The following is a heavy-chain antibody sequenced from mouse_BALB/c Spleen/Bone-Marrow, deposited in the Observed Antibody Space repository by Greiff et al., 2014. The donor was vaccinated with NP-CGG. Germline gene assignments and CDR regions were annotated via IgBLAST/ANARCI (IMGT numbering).Heavy chain of an antibody. V-gene: IGHV5-6-5*01. Sequence: EVNLVESGGGLVKPGGSLKLSCAASGFTFSSYAMSWVRQTPEKRLEWVASISSGGSNYYPDSVKGRFTISRDNARNILYLQMSSLRSEDTAMYYCAGITTVDYWGQGTSVTVSS. CDR3: AGITTVDY. D-gene: IGHD1-1*01. J-gene: IGHJ4*01. CDR1: GFTFSSYA. CDR2: ISSGGSN.